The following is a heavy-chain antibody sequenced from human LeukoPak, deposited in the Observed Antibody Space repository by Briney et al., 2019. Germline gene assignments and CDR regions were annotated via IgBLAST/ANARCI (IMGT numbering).Heavy chain of an antibody. CDR1: GFTFSSYW. J-gene: IGHJ3*02. CDR2: IKQDGSEK. Sequence: PGGSLRLSCAASGFTFSSYWMSWVRQAPGKGLEWVANIKQDGSEKYYVDSVKGRLTISRDNAKNSLYLQMNSLRAEDTAVYYCAREREKQGIAARRRDAFDIWGQGTMVTVSS. V-gene: IGHV3-7*01. D-gene: IGHD6-6*01. CDR3: AREREKQGIAARRRDAFDI.